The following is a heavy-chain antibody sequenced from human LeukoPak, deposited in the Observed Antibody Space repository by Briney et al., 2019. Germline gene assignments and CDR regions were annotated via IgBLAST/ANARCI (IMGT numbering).Heavy chain of an antibody. J-gene: IGHJ6*02. Sequence: PSETLSLTCTVSGASISSYYWSWIRQTAAKRLEWVGRIYSSGTTTYNPSFKSRVTMSLDTSNNQLSLKLTSVTAADTAVYYCARVSPIPAAGSSYYFAMDVWGQGTTVTVSS. CDR3: ARVSPIPAAGSSYYFAMDV. V-gene: IGHV4-4*07. CDR2: IYSSGTT. CDR1: GASISSYY. D-gene: IGHD6-13*01.